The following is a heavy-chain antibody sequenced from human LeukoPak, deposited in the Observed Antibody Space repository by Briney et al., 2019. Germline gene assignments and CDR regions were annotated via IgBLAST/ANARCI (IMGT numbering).Heavy chain of an antibody. CDR2: IWYDGSNK. CDR1: GFTFSSYG. Sequence: GGSLRLSCAASGFTFSSYGMHWVRQAPGKGLEWVAVIWYDGSNKYYADSVKGRFTISRDNSKNTLYLQMNSLGAEDTAVYYCARDKGVVVTAIGYFDYWGQGTLVTVSS. CDR3: ARDKGVVVTAIGYFDY. D-gene: IGHD2-21*02. J-gene: IGHJ4*02. V-gene: IGHV3-33*01.